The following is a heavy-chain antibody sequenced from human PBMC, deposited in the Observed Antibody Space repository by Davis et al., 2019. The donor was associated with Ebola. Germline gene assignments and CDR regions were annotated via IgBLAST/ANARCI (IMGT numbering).Heavy chain of an antibody. D-gene: IGHD1-26*01. CDR2: IIPIFGTA. J-gene: IGHJ4*02. CDR1: GYTFTSYG. Sequence: AASVKVSCKASGYTFTSYGISWVRQAPGQGLEWMGGIIPIFGTANYAQKFQGRVPITADKSTSTAYMELRSLRSDDTAVYYCAKDLTVGANDYWGQGTLVTVSS. V-gene: IGHV1-69*06. CDR3: AKDLTVGANDY.